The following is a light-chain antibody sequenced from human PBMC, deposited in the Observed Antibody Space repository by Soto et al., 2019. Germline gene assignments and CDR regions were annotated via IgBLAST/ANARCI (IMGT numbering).Light chain of an antibody. Sequence: EIVLTQSPATLSLSPGERATHSCRASQSVRSYLAWYRQKPGQAPRLLIYDASNRATGIPARFSGSGSGTDFTLTISSLEPEDFAVYYCQQRSNWPGTFGQGTKLEIK. J-gene: IGKJ2*01. CDR3: QQRSNWPGT. V-gene: IGKV3-11*01. CDR1: QSVRSY. CDR2: DAS.